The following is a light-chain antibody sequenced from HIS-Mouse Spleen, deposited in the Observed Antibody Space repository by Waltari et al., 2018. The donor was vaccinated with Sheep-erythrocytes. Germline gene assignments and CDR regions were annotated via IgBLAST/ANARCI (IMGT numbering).Light chain of an antibody. CDR3: QAWDSSRV. V-gene: IGLV3-1*01. J-gene: IGLJ2*01. Sequence: SYELTQPPSVSVSPGQTASITCSGDKLGDKYACWYQQKPGQSPVLVIYQDSKRPSGIPERFSGSNYVNTAPLTISGTQAMDEADYYCQAWDSSRVFGGGTKLTVL. CDR1: KLGDKY. CDR2: QDS.